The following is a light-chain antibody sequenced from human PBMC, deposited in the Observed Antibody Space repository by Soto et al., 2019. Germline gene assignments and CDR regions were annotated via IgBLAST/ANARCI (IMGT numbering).Light chain of an antibody. CDR2: EVS. CDR3: SSYAGNNNVV. J-gene: IGLJ2*01. CDR1: SSDVGGYNY. V-gene: IGLV2-8*01. Sequence: QSALTQPPSASGSPGQSVTISCTGTSSDVGGYNYVSWYQQHPGKAPKLMIYEVSKRPAGVPDRFSGSNSGITASLTVSGLQAEDEADYYCSSYAGNNNVVFGGGTKLTVL.